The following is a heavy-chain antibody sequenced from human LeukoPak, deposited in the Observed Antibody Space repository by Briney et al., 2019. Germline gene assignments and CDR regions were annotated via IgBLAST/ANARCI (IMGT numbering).Heavy chain of an antibody. Sequence: SETLSLTCTVSSGSIGSSSNYWGWIRQAPGKGLEWIGNVYYSGSTFYNPSLKSRVTISVDTSKNQFSLKLRSVTAADTAIYYCARASFNVVFGDWFDPWGQGTLVTVSS. CDR3: ARASFNVVFGDWFDP. CDR2: VYYSGST. CDR1: SGSIGSSSNY. J-gene: IGHJ5*02. D-gene: IGHD2-8*01. V-gene: IGHV4-39*01.